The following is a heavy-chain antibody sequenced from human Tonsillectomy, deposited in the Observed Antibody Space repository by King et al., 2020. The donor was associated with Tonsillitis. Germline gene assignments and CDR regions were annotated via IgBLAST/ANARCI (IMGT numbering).Heavy chain of an antibody. Sequence: QLVQSGGGLVQPGGSLRLSCAASGFTFSSYAMSWVRQAPGKGLEWVSAIRGSGGSTYSADSVKGRFTISRDNSKNTLYLQINSLRAEDTAVYYCAKDQSRPYYDFWSGGAYFDLWGRGTLVTVSS. CDR1: GFTFSSYA. CDR2: IRGSGGST. D-gene: IGHD3-3*01. V-gene: IGHV3-23*04. CDR3: AKDQSRPYYDFWSGGAYFDL. J-gene: IGHJ2*01.